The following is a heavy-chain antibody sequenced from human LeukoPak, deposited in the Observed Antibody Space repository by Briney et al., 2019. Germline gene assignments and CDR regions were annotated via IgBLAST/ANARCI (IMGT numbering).Heavy chain of an antibody. Sequence: GASVKVSCKASGYTFTSYDINWVRQATGQGPEWMGWMNPNSGNTGYAQKFQGRVTITRNTSISTAYMELSSLRSEDTAVYYCARGHNCSSTSCPYYFDYWGQGTLVTVSS. V-gene: IGHV1-8*03. CDR1: GYTFTSYD. CDR2: MNPNSGNT. J-gene: IGHJ4*02. CDR3: ARGHNCSSTSCPYYFDY. D-gene: IGHD2-2*01.